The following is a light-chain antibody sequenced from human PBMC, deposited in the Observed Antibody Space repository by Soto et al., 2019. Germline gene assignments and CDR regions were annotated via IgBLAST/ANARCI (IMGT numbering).Light chain of an antibody. V-gene: IGLV1-44*01. CDR1: SSNIGSNP. J-gene: IGLJ2*01. CDR2: SNN. CDR3: AAWDDSLNGHVV. Sequence: QSVLTQPPSASGTPGQRVTISCSGSSSNIGSNPVNWYQQLPGTAPKLLIYSNNQRPSGVPDRFSGSKSGTSASLAISGLQSEDEADYCCAAWDDSLNGHVVFGGGTKLTVL.